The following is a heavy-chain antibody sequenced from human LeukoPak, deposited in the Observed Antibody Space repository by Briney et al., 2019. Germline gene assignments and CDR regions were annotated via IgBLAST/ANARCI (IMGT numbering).Heavy chain of an antibody. CDR1: GFTSSSSA. V-gene: IGHV3-23*01. J-gene: IGHJ6*03. D-gene: IGHD2-8*01. CDR2: FSGSGGTT. Sequence: GRCLRLSSAASGFTSSSSAMTWVRQAPGRGLAWVSGFSGSGGTTYSADSVKGRFTISRDNSKNTLYLQMNSLRAEDTAVYYCANGNRCTSPTCLGYYYFYMDVWGKGTTVTVSS. CDR3: ANGNRCTSPTCLGYYYFYMDV.